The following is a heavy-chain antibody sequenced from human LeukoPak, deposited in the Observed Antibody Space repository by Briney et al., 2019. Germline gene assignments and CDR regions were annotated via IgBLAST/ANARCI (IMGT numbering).Heavy chain of an antibody. CDR2: ISYDGSNK. J-gene: IGHJ4*02. D-gene: IGHD5-18*01. Sequence: GGSLRLSCAASGFTFSSYGMHWVRQAPGKGLEWVAVISYDGSNKYYADSVKGRFTISRDDSKNTLYLQMNSLRAEDTAVYYCAKEGYNYGPDSPGYFDYWGQGTLVTVSS. V-gene: IGHV3-30*18. CDR3: AKEGYNYGPDSPGYFDY. CDR1: GFTFSSYG.